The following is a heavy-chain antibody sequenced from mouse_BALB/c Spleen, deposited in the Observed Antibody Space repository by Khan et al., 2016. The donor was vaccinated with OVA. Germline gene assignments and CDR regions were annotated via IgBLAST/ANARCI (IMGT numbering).Heavy chain of an antibody. CDR1: GYSITTDYA. Sequence: EVQLQESGPGLVKPSQSLSLTCTVTGYSITTDYAWNWLRQFPGNKLEWMGFISYSGNTKYNPFLKSRISITRDSSKNQFFLQLNAVTTEDTARYYCARVYGGDFDYWGQGTTLTVSS. D-gene: IGHD1-1*01. CDR2: ISYSGNT. V-gene: IGHV3-2*02. CDR3: ARVYGGDFDY. J-gene: IGHJ2*01.